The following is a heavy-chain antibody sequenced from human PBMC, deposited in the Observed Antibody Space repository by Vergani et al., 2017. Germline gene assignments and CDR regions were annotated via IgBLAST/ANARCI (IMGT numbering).Heavy chain of an antibody. CDR1: GGTFSSYT. CDR2: IIPILGIA. Sequence: QVQLVQSGAEVKKPGSSVKVSCKASGGTFSSYTISWVRQAPGQGLEWMGRIIPILGIANYAQKFQGRVTITADKSTSTAYMELSSLRSEDTAVYYCARHQDGSSWLPLDDWGQGTLVTVSS. CDR3: ARHQDGSSWLPLDD. V-gene: IGHV1-69*02. D-gene: IGHD6-13*01. J-gene: IGHJ4*02.